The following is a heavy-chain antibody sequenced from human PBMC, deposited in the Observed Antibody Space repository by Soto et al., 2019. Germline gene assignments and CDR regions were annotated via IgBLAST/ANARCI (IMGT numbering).Heavy chain of an antibody. CDR3: ARDSSGEALDWYFDL. D-gene: IGHD1-26*01. J-gene: IGHJ2*01. V-gene: IGHV3-33*01. Sequence: GGSLRLSCAASGFTFSSYGMHWVRQAPGKGLEWVAVIWYDGSNKYYADSVKGRFTISRDNSKNTLYLQMNSLRAEDTAVYYCARDSSGEALDWYFDLWGRGTLVTVSS. CDR1: GFTFSSYG. CDR2: IWYDGSNK.